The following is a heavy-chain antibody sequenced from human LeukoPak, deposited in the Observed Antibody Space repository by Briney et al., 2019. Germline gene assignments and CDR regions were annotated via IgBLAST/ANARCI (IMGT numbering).Heavy chain of an antibody. CDR3: ASSVLSSGDY. CDR2: IKQDGSEK. Sequence: GGSLRLSCAASGFTISNYWMSWVRQAPGKGLEWVANIKQDGSEKYYVDSVKGRFTISRDNAKNSLYLQMSSLRAEDTAVYYCASSVLSSGDYWGQGILVTVSS. J-gene: IGHJ4*02. V-gene: IGHV3-7*03. D-gene: IGHD2/OR15-2a*01. CDR1: GFTISNYW.